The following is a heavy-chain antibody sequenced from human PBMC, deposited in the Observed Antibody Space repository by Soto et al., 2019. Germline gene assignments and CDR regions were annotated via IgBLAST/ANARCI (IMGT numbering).Heavy chain of an antibody. D-gene: IGHD3-10*01. Sequence: QVQLQQWGAGLLKPSETLSPTCAVYGGSFSGYYWSWIRQPPGKGLEWIGEINDSGSSNYNPSLKSRVTISVDTPKNQFSLKLSSVTAADTAVYYCARGLLLWFGELSRRGGYYYYMDVWGKGTMVTVSS. CDR3: ARGLLLWFGELSRRGGYYYYMDV. V-gene: IGHV4-34*01. CDR2: INDSGSS. CDR1: GGSFSGYY. J-gene: IGHJ6*03.